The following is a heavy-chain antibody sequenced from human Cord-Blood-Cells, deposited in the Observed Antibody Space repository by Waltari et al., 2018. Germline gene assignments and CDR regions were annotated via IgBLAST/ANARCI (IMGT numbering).Heavy chain of an antibody. CDR3: ARGDYSNYDSYYYYGMDV. CDR2: IIPIFGTA. V-gene: IGHV1-69*01. J-gene: IGHJ6*02. Sequence: QVQLVQSGAEVKKPGSSVKVSCKASGGTFSSYATSWVRPAPGQGLEWMGGIIPIFGTANYAQKFQGRVTITADESTSTAYMELSSLRSEDTAVYYCARGDYSNYDSYYYYGMDVWGQGTTVTVSS. D-gene: IGHD4-4*01. CDR1: GGTFSSYA.